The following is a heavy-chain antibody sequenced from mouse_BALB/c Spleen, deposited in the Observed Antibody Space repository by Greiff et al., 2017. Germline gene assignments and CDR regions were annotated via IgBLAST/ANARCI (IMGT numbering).Heavy chain of an antibody. Sequence: EVQVVESGGGLVKPGGSLKLSCAASGFAFSSYVMSWVRQTPEKRLEWVAYISSGGGSTYYPDTVKGRFTISRDNAKNTLYLQMSSLKSEDTAMYYCARKGNGFYAMDDWGQGTSVTVSS. D-gene: IGHD2-2*01. CDR1: GFAFSSYV. V-gene: IGHV5-12-1*01. J-gene: IGHJ4*01. CDR2: ISSGGGST. CDR3: ARKGNGFYAMDD.